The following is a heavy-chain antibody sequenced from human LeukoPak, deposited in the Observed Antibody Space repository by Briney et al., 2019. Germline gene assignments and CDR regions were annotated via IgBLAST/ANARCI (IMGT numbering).Heavy chain of an antibody. D-gene: IGHD1-26*01. CDR1: GASISTYY. Sequence: KTSETLSLTCTVSGASISTYYWSWFRQPAGTGLEWIGRIHASGSTYYNPSLKSRDSMSIDLSKNQFSLSLNSVTAADTAVFYCARDIGSRIWGKGTTVIVSS. CDR2: IHASGST. CDR3: ARDIGSRI. V-gene: IGHV4-4*07. J-gene: IGHJ6*04.